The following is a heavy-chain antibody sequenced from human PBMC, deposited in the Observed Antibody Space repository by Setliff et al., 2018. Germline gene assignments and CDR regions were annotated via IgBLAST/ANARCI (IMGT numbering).Heavy chain of an antibody. V-gene: IGHV4-4*02. D-gene: IGHD3-3*01. CDR2: IYHSGST. J-gene: IGHJ4*02. CDR1: GGSISSSNW. CDR3: AREERYYNFWSGYFDY. Sequence: PSETLSLTCAVSGGSISSSNWWSWVRQPPGKGLEWIGEIYHSGSTYYNPSLKSRVTISVDTSKNQFSLKLSSVTAADTAVYYCAREERYYNFWSGYFDYWGQGTLVTVSS.